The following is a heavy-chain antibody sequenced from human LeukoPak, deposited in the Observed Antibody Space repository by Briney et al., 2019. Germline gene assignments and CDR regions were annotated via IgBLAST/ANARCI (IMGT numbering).Heavy chain of an antibody. D-gene: IGHD5-18*01. J-gene: IGHJ4*02. CDR1: GVTSNY. CDR3: AKVGAFTAINF. V-gene: IGHV3-53*01. Sequence: PGGSLRLSCAASGVTSNYMTWVRQAPGKGLEWVSVIYNGGTTYYADSVKGRFTISRDNSKSTLFVYLQMNSLRADDTAVYYCAKVGAFTAINFWGQGTLVTVS. CDR2: IYNGGTT.